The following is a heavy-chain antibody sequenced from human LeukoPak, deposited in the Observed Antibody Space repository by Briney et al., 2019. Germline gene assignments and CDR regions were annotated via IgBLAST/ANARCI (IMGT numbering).Heavy chain of an antibody. J-gene: IGHJ4*02. CDR2: IRYDGSNK. CDR1: GFTFSSYG. D-gene: IGHD3-9*01. CDR3: AKDNAESHYDILTGYYTPRGYFDY. V-gene: IGHV3-30*02. Sequence: GGSLRLSXAASGFTFSSYGMHWVRQAPGKGLEWLAFIRYDGSNKYYADSVKGRFTISRDNSKNTLYLQMNSLRAEDTAVYYCAKDNAESHYDILTGYYTPRGYFDYWGQGTLVTVSS.